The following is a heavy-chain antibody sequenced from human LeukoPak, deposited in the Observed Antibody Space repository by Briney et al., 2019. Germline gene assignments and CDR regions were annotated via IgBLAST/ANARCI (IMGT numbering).Heavy chain of an antibody. D-gene: IGHD3-10*01. CDR1: GFGFSSYS. V-gene: IGHV3-48*01. J-gene: IGHJ3*02. CDR2: ISSSSRI. CDR3: ARDGYYYDI. Sequence: GGSLRLSCAASGFGFSSYSMNWVRQAPGKGLEWVSHISSSSRIHYADFVKGRFTISRDNAKNSPFLQMNSLRAEDTAAYYCARDGYYYDIWGQGTMVTVSS.